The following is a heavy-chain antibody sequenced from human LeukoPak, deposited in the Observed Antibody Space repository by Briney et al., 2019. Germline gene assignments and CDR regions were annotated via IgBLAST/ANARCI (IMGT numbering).Heavy chain of an antibody. CDR1: GGTFSSYA. CDR2: IIPIFGTA. D-gene: IGHD1-26*01. Sequence: ASVKVSCKASGGTFSSYAISWVRQAPGQGLEWMGGIIPIFGTANYAQKFQGRVTITADESTSTAYMELSSLRSEDTAVYYCARSTRIVGATTSFDYWGQGTLVTVSS. J-gene: IGHJ4*02. V-gene: IGHV1-69*13. CDR3: ARSTRIVGATTSFDY.